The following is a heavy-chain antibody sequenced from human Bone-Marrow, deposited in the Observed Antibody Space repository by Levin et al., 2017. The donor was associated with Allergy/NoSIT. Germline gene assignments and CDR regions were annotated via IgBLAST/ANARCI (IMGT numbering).Heavy chain of an antibody. CDR1: GYTFSNYY. V-gene: IGHV1-2*02. CDR3: ARVQGSCSSTHCYVSNDDGFDI. Sequence: ASVKVSCKASGYTFSNYYIYWVRQAPGQGLEWMGWINPNSGGTKYAQKFQGRVTMTRDTSISTAYMELRSLRSGDTAVYYCARVQGSCSSTHCYVSNDDGFDIWGQGTTVTVSS. J-gene: IGHJ3*02. D-gene: IGHD2-2*01. CDR2: INPNSGGT.